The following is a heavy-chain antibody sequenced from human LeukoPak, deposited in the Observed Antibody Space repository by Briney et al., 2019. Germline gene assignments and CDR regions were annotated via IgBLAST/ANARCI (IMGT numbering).Heavy chain of an antibody. Sequence: SETLSLTCTVSGGSISSYYWSWIRQPPGKGLEWIGYIYTSGGTNYNPSLKSRVTISVDTSKNQFSLKLSSVTAADTAVYYCARLGDCSSTSCSYYYYYYMDVWGKGTTVTVSS. CDR1: GGSISSYY. CDR2: IYTSGGT. CDR3: ARLGDCSSTSCSYYYYYYMDV. D-gene: IGHD2-2*01. J-gene: IGHJ6*03. V-gene: IGHV4-4*09.